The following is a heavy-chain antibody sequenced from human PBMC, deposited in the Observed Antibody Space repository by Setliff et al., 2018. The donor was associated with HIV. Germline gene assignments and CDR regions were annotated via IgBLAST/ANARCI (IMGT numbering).Heavy chain of an antibody. V-gene: IGHV7-4-1*02. Sequence: ASVKVSCKASGYTFTDYGINWVRQAPGQGLEWMGWINTNNGNPMYAQGFTGRFVFSSDTSVRTAYLEISDLRADDTGIYYCARDSSEYFDFSSGDFHYMDVWGKGTTVTVSS. J-gene: IGHJ6*03. CDR3: ARDSSEYFDFSSGDFHYMDV. CDR2: INTNNGNP. CDR1: GYTFTDYG. D-gene: IGHD3-3*01.